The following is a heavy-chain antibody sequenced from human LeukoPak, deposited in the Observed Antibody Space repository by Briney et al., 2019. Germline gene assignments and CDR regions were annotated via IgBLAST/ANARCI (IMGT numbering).Heavy chain of an antibody. V-gene: IGHV6-1*01. J-gene: IGHJ4*02. CDR2: TYYRSKWYN. D-gene: IGHD3-16*01. CDR1: GDSVSSNSAT. CDR3: ARGVLGGNPYEKRGLDY. Sequence: SQTLSLTCAISGDSVSSNSATWNWIRQSPSRGLEWLGRTYYRSKWYNDYAASVISRITINADTSKNQFSLQLNSVTPEDTDVYYCARGVLGGNPYEKRGLDYWGQGTLVTVSS.